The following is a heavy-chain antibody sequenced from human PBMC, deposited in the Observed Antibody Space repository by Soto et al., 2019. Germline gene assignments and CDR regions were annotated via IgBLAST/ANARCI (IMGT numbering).Heavy chain of an antibody. V-gene: IGHV4-30-2*01. J-gene: IGHJ6*02. CDR1: GGSINTGGYS. D-gene: IGHD3-22*01. Sequence: SETLSLTCAVSGGSINTGGYSWSWIRQPPGKGLEWIGYIYHSGRTYYNPSLKSRVTISVDRSKNQFSLKVNSVTAADTAVYYCARASDSSGSRRYYYGMDVWGQGTTVTVSS. CDR3: ARASDSSGSRRYYYGMDV. CDR2: IYHSGRT.